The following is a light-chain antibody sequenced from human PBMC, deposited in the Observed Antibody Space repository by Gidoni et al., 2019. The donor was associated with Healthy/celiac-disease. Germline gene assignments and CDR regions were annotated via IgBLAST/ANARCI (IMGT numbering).Light chain of an antibody. V-gene: IGKV3-11*01. CDR1: QSVSSY. J-gene: IGKJ1*01. CDR2: DAS. Sequence: DIVLTQSPATLSLSPGERATLSCRASQSVSSYLAWYQQKPGQAPRLLIDDASNRATGIPARFSGSGAGTDFTLTSSSLEPEDFAVYYCQQRSNGPWTFGQGTKVEIK. CDR3: QQRSNGPWT.